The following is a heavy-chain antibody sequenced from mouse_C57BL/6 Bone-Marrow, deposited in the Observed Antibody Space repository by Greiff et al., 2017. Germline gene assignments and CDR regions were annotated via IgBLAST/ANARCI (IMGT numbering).Heavy chain of an antibody. D-gene: IGHD2-2*01. J-gene: IGHJ2*01. CDR3: ARDGGYVFAY. V-gene: IGHV3-6*01. CDR1: GYSITSGYY. CDR2: ISYDGSN. Sequence: EVKLMESGPGLVKPSQSLSLTCSVTGYSITSGYYWNWIRQFPGNKLEWMGYISYDGSNNYNPSLKNRISITRDTSKNQFFLKLNSVTTEDTATYYCARDGGYVFAYWGQGTTLTVSS.